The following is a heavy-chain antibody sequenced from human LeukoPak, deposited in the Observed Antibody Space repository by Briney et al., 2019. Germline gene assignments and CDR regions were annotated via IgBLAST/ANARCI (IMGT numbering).Heavy chain of an antibody. J-gene: IGHJ4*02. CDR3: ARDGRGLVDY. D-gene: IGHD5-24*01. V-gene: IGHV4-34*01. Sequence: SETLSLTCAVYGGSFSGYYWSWIRQPPGKGLEWIGEINHSGSTNYNPSLKSRVTISVDTSKNQFSLKLNSVTAADTAVYYCARDGRGLVDYWGQGTLVTVSS. CDR1: GGSFSGYY. CDR2: INHSGST.